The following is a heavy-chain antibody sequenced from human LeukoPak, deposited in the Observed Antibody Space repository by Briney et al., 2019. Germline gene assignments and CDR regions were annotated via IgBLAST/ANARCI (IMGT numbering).Heavy chain of an antibody. Sequence: ASVKVSCKASGYTFTSYGISWVRQAPGQGLERMGWISAYNGNTNYAQKLQGRVTMTTDTSTSTAYMELRSLRSDDTAVYYCARVVVITIPNWFDPWGQGTLVTVSS. CDR2: ISAYNGNT. V-gene: IGHV1-18*01. CDR1: GYTFTSYG. J-gene: IGHJ5*02. D-gene: IGHD3-22*01. CDR3: ARVVVITIPNWFDP.